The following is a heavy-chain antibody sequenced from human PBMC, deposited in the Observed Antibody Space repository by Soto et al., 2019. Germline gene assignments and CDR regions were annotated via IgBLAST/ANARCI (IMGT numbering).Heavy chain of an antibody. Sequence: SETLSLTCTVSGGSISNYYWSWIRHPPGKKQERIGYIYYSGSTNYNPSLKSRVTISVDTSKNQFSLKLSSVTAADTAVYYCARVYYYDSSGYPPTIDYRGQRTLVTVSS. CDR3: ARVYYYDSSGYPPTIDY. CDR1: GGSISNYY. V-gene: IGHV4-59*12. CDR2: IYYSGST. D-gene: IGHD3-22*01. J-gene: IGHJ4*02.